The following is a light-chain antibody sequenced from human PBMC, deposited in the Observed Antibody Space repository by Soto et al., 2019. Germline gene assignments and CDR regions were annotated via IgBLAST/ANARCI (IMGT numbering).Light chain of an antibody. CDR2: GAS. J-gene: IGKJ1*01. CDR3: QQYADSPWT. V-gene: IGKV3-20*01. CDR1: QTVSSNF. Sequence: EMVLTQSPDTLSVSPGERAPLSCRASQTVSSNFLAWYQKRPGQAPRLLIYGASSRAAGIPDRFSGSGSGTDFTLAIGRLETEDFAVYLCQQYADSPWTCGQGTKVEIK.